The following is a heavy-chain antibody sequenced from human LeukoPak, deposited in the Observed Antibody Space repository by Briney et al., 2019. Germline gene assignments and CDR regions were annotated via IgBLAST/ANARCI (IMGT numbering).Heavy chain of an antibody. V-gene: IGHV4-30-4*01. Sequence: MPSETLSLTCTVSGGSISSGDFHWSWIRQPPGKGLEWIGSIYDSGSIYYNPSLKSRVTISEDTSKNQFSLKLSSVTAADTAVYYCARDSPPYWGAGGIDYWGQGTLVTVSS. CDR1: GGSISSGDFH. J-gene: IGHJ4*02. CDR3: ARDSPPYWGAGGIDY. CDR2: IYDSGSI. D-gene: IGHD1-26*01.